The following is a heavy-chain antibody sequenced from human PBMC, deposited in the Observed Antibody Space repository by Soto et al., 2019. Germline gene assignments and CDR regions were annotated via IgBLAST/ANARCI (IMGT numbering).Heavy chain of an antibody. D-gene: IGHD3-22*01. CDR2: ISGSGGST. V-gene: IGHV3-23*01. Sequence: GGSLRLSCAASGFTFSSYAMSWVRQAPGKGLEWVSAISGSGGSTYYADSVKGRFTISRDNSKNTLYLQMNSLRAEDTAVYYCAKPQPSYYYDSSGYYYFDYWGQGTLVTVSS. J-gene: IGHJ4*02. CDR3: AKPQPSYYYDSSGYYYFDY. CDR1: GFTFSSYA.